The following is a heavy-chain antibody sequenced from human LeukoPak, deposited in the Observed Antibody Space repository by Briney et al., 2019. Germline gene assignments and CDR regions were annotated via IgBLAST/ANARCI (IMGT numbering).Heavy chain of an antibody. V-gene: IGHV3-21*01. CDR1: GFTFSSYS. CDR2: ISSSGSYM. J-gene: IGHJ4*02. CDR3: ARASTIAVRRPWDF. Sequence: PGGSLRLSCAASGFTFSSYSMTWVRQAPGKGLEWVSSISSSGSYMYYADSVKGRFTISRDNAKNSLYLQMNSLRVADAAVYYCARASTIAVRRPWDFWGQGTLVTVSS. D-gene: IGHD6-6*01.